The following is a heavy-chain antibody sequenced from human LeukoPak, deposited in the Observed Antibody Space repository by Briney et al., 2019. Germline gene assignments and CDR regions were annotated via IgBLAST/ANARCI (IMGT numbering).Heavy chain of an antibody. D-gene: IGHD2-15*01. CDR1: GFIFNNYA. Sequence: GGSLRLSCAASGFIFNNYAMNWVRQAPGKGLEWVSFISGDAGSTYYADSVKGRFTISRDNSKNTLFVQMSSLRADDTAVYYCAKDKGGIAGSFDYWGQGTLVTVSS. CDR2: ISGDAGST. V-gene: IGHV3-23*01. J-gene: IGHJ4*02. CDR3: AKDKGGIAGSFDY.